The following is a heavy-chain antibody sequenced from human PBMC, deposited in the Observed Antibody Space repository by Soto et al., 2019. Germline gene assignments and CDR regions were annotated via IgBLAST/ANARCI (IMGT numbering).Heavy chain of an antibody. CDR2: IYYSGST. CDR3: ARGHNLGGSTFDI. D-gene: IGHD3-16*01. Sequence: SETLSVTCAVSGCSIFGHYWGWIREPPGKGLEYIGYIYYSGSTNYNPSLKSRVTISVDMSREQFSLKLTSVTAADTAVYYCARGHNLGGSTFDIWCQGTSVT. CDR1: GCSIFGHY. V-gene: IGHV4-59*11. J-gene: IGHJ3*02.